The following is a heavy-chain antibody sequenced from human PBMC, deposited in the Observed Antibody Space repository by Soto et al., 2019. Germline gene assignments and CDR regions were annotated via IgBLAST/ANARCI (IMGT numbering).Heavy chain of an antibody. D-gene: IGHD5-18*01. V-gene: IGHV3-23*01. CDR2: ISGSGGST. CDR3: ARSGGRYSYGQDDYYYYGMDV. Sequence: GGSLRLSCAASGFTFSSYAMSWVRQAPGKGLEWVSAISGSGGSTYYADSVKGRFTVSRDNTESTLYLQMNSLRAEDTAVYYCARSGGRYSYGQDDYYYYGMDVWGQGTTVTVSS. CDR1: GFTFSSYA. J-gene: IGHJ6*02.